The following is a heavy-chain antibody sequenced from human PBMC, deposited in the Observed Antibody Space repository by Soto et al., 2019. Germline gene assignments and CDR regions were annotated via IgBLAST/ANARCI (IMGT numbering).Heavy chain of an antibody. Sequence: SETLSLTCIVSGDSVRNRNYYWAWIRIRQPPGKGPEWIGNIYLSGSTYYNPSLESRVTISLDPSKNGFSLNLTSVTAADTAVYYCATWYENGFDIWGQGTMATVSS. V-gene: IGHV4-39*01. D-gene: IGHD6-13*01. CDR3: ATWYENGFDI. CDR1: GDSVRNRNYY. J-gene: IGHJ3*02. CDR2: IYLSGST.